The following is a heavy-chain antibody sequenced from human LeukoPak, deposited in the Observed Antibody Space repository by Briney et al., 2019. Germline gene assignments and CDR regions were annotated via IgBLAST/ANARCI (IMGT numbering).Heavy chain of an antibody. V-gene: IGHV5-51*01. Sequence: GESLKISCSGSGYSFRTYWISWVRRMPGKGLEWMGIIYPGDSDTRYSPSFQGQVTISADKSISTAYLQWSSLKASDTAMYYCARGEVRGWQDYWGQGTLVTVSS. D-gene: IGHD6-19*01. CDR3: ARGEVRGWQDY. CDR1: GYSFRTYW. CDR2: IYPGDSDT. J-gene: IGHJ4*02.